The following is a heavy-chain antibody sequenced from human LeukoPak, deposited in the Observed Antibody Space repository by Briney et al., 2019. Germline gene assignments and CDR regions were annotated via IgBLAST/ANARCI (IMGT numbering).Heavy chain of an antibody. CDR1: GFTFSNYW. CDR2: IKQDGSDK. Sequence: GGSLRLSCAASGFTFSNYWMSWVRQAPGKGPEWVANIKQDGSDKFYVDSVKGRFTISRDNAKNSLYLQMNSLGAEDTAVYYCASHQAKYSSGWYDYWGQGTLVTVSS. J-gene: IGHJ4*02. V-gene: IGHV3-7*01. CDR3: ASHQAKYSSGWYDY. D-gene: IGHD6-19*01.